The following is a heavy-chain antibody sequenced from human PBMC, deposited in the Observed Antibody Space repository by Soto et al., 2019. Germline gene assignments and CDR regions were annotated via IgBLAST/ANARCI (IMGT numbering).Heavy chain of an antibody. D-gene: IGHD1-1*01. Sequence: QVHLVQSGAEVKKPGASVKVSCKASGYTFTSYGITWVRQAPGQGLEWMGWISAHNGNTDYAQKLQGRVIVTRDTSTSTAYMELSSLISDDTAVYYCARGRYGEYWGQGALVTVSS. CDR2: ISAHNGNT. CDR1: GYTFTSYG. CDR3: ARGRYGEY. J-gene: IGHJ4*02. V-gene: IGHV1-18*01.